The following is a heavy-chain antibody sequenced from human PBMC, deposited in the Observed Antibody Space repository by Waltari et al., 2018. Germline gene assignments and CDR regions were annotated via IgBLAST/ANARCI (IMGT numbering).Heavy chain of an antibody. CDR3: ARDHIVVVPADNPEYYYYYYGMDV. J-gene: IGHJ6*02. CDR1: GGSFSGYY. Sequence: QVQLQQWGAGLLKPSETLSLTCAVYGGSFSGYYWSWIRQPPGKGLEWIGEINHSGSTNYNPSRKSRVTISVDTSKNQFSLKLSSVTAADTAVYYCARDHIVVVPADNPEYYYYYYGMDVWGQGTTVTVSS. V-gene: IGHV4-34*01. CDR2: INHSGST. D-gene: IGHD2-2*01.